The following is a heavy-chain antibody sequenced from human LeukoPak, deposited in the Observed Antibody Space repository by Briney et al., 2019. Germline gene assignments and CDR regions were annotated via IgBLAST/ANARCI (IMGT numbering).Heavy chain of an antibody. Sequence: GGSLRLSCAASGFTFSSYAMSWVRQAPGKGLEWVSAISGSGGSTYYADSVKGRFTISRDNSKNTLYLQMNSLRAEDTAVYYCAKALRDYYANPPDYWGQGTLVTVSS. J-gene: IGHJ4*02. D-gene: IGHD3-10*01. CDR1: GFTFSSYA. CDR3: AKALRDYYANPPDY. V-gene: IGHV3-23*01. CDR2: ISGSGGST.